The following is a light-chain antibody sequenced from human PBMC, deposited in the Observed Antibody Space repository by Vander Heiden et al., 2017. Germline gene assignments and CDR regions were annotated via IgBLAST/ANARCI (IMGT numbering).Light chain of an antibody. J-gene: IGKJ1*01. CDR1: QSVSSSY. V-gene: IGKV3-20*01. Sequence: EIVLTQSPGTLSLSPGERANLSCRASQSVSSSYLAWYQQKPGQAPRLLIYGASSRATGIPDRFSGSGSGTDFTLTISRLEPEDFAVYYCQQSGSSPQTFGQGTKVEIK. CDR3: QQSGSSPQT. CDR2: GAS.